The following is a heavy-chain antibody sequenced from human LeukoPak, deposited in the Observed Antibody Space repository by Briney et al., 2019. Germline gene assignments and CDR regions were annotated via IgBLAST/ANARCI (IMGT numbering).Heavy chain of an antibody. CDR1: GFTFSDSY. J-gene: IGHJ6*04. CDR3: AELGITMIGGV. D-gene: IGHD3-10*02. CDR2: ISNSGREI. V-gene: IGHV3-11*04. Sequence: PGGSLRLSCTASGFTFSDSYMTWIRQAPGKGLEWVSYISNSGREINYADSVKGRFTISRDNAMSSLYLQMNSLRVEDTAVYYCAELGITMIGGVWGKGTTVTISS.